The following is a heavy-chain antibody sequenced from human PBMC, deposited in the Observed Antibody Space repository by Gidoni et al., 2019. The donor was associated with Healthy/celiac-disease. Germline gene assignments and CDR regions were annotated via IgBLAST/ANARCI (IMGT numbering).Heavy chain of an antibody. V-gene: IGHV1-69*02. J-gene: IGHJ3*02. CDR2: IIPILGIA. CDR1: GGTFSSYT. CDR3: ARDYLKGAFDI. D-gene: IGHD4-17*01. Sequence: EVKKPGSSVKVSCKASGGTFSSYTISWVRQAPGQGLEWMGRIIPILGIANYAQKFQGRVTITADKSTSTAYMELSSLRSEDTAVYYCARDYLKGAFDIWGQGTMVTVSS.